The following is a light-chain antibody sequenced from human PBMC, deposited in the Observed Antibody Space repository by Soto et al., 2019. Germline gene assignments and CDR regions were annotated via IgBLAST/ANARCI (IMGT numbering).Light chain of an antibody. V-gene: IGLV2-23*02. J-gene: IGLJ1*01. CDR1: SSDVGSYNL. CDR3: CSYAGSGTPYV. Sequence: QSALAQPASVSGSPGQSITISCTGTSSDVGSYNLVSWYQHHPGKAPKLMIYVVGKRPSGVSSRFSGSKSGNTASLTISGLQAEDEADYYCCSYAGSGTPYVFGTGTKFTGL. CDR2: VVG.